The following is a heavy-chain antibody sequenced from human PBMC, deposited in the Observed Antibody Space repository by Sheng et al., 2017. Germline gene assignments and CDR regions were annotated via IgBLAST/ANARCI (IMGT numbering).Heavy chain of an antibody. CDR1: GFTFSDYG. D-gene: IGHD2-2*02. CDR2: ISYDGSNK. Sequence: QVQLVESGGGVVQPGRSLRLSCAPSGFTFSDYGMYWVRQAPGKGLEWVAVISYDGSNKNYADSVKGRFTISRDNFKNTLYLQMNSLRGEDTAVYYCATDQKYQVLYLLDHWGQGTLVTVSS. J-gene: IGHJ4*02. CDR3: ATDQKYQVLYLLDH. V-gene: IGHV3-30*03.